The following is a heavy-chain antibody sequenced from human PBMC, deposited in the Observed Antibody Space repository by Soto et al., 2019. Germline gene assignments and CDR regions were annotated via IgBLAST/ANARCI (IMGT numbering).Heavy chain of an antibody. D-gene: IGHD5-12*01. V-gene: IGHV1-46*01. J-gene: IGHJ4*02. CDR1: GYTFTSYY. CDR3: ARLGCSGYDVRLVVDY. CDR2: INPSGGST. Sequence: QVQLVQSGAEVKKPGASVKVSCKASGYTFTSYYMHWVRQAPGQGLEWMGIINPSGGSTSYAQKFQGRVTMTRDTSTSTVYMELSSLRSEDTAVYYCARLGCSGYDVRLVVDYWGQGTLVTVSS.